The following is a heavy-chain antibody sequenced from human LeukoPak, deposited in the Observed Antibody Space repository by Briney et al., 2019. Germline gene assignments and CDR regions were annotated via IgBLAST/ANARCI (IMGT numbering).Heavy chain of an antibody. V-gene: IGHV3-21*01. J-gene: IGHJ6*02. Sequence: GGSLRLSCAASGFTFSSYSMNWVRQAPGKGLEWVSSISSSSSYIYYADSVKGRFTTSRDNAKNSLYLQMNSLRAEDTAVYYCARDRYSYGSDWYYYGMDVWGQGTTVTVSS. D-gene: IGHD5-18*01. CDR2: ISSSSSYI. CDR3: ARDRYSYGSDWYYYGMDV. CDR1: GFTFSSYS.